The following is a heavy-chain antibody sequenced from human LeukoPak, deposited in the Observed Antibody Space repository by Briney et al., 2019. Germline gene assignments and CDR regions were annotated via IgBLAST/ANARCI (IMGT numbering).Heavy chain of an antibody. CDR3: ARDFYSRRAAAGRGDWFDP. D-gene: IGHD6-13*01. V-gene: IGHV4-39*07. J-gene: IGHJ5*02. Sequence: PSETLSLTCTVSGGSISSSSYYWGWIRQPPGKGLEWIGSIYYSGSTYYNPSLKSRVTISVDTSKNQFSLKLSSVTAADTAVYYCARDFYSRRAAAGRGDWFDPWGQGTLVTVSS. CDR2: IYYSGST. CDR1: GGSISSSSYY.